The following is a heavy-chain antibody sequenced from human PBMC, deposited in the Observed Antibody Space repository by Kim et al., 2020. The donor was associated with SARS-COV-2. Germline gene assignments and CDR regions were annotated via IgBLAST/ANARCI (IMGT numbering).Heavy chain of an antibody. D-gene: IGHD1-1*01. Sequence: GGSLRLSCAASGFTFSSYAMSWVRQAPGKGLEWVSDIGGRGFSTYYADSVKGRFTISRDNSKNTLHLQLSGLKAEDTAVYYCVKFRGLGYNTYRMDVWG. V-gene: IGHV3-23*01. CDR2: IGGRGFST. J-gene: IGHJ6*04. CDR3: VKFRGLGYNTYRMDV. CDR1: GFTFSSYA.